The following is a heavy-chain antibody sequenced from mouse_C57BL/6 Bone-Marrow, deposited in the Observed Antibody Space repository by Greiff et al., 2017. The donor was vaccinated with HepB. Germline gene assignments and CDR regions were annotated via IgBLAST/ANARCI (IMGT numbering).Heavy chain of an antibody. D-gene: IGHD3-2*02. J-gene: IGHJ2*01. CDR2: ISSGGDYI. V-gene: IGHV5-9-1*02. Sequence: EVNVVESGEGLVKPGGSLKLSCAASGFTFSSYAMSWVRQTPEKRLEWVAYISSGGDYIYYADTVKGRFTISRDNARNTLYLQMSSLKSEDTAMYYCTRDSSGYVDYWGQGTTLTVSS. CDR1: GFTFSSYA. CDR3: TRDSSGYVDY.